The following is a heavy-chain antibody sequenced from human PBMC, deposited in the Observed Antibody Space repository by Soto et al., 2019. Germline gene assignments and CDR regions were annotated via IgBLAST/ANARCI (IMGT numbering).Heavy chain of an antibody. Sequence: QVQLQESGPGLVKASETLSLTCSVPGGSIRSHNWSWIRQPPGKGLEWIGCMYYSAMTEYNPSLKSRVTISADTSNNQVSLKLSSVTAADTAVYYCARHLFDSWKGYPYYYNMDVWGKGTAVTVSS. CDR3: ARHLFDSWKGYPYYYNMDV. V-gene: IGHV4-59*08. J-gene: IGHJ6*03. CDR1: GGSIRSHN. D-gene: IGHD3-3*01. CDR2: MYYSAMT.